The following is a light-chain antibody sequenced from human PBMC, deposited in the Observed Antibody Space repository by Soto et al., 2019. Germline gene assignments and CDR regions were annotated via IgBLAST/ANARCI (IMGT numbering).Light chain of an antibody. Sequence: DVVMSQSRLSRAFTPGQAASICDRSSQGVCYSDGNTYLNWFQQRPGQSPRRLIYKVSNRDSGVPDRFSGSGSGADFTLNISRVEAEDVGVYSCMQTTHWPRTFGQGTKVDIK. J-gene: IGKJ1*01. V-gene: IGKV2-30*01. CDR1: QGVCYSDGNTY. CDR3: MQTTHWPRT. CDR2: KVS.